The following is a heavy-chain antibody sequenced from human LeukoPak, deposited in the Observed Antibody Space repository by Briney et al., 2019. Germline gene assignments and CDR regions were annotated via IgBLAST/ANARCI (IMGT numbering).Heavy chain of an antibody. D-gene: IGHD3-10*01. CDR3: ARGGTLVRSPFDY. CDR2: ISSNGGST. CDR1: GFTFSTYA. Sequence: GGALRLSCAASGFTFSTYAMHWVRQAPGKGLEYVSAISSNGGSTYYANSVKGRFTISRDNSQNTLSLQMGSLRAEDMAVYYCARGGTLVRSPFDYWGQGTLVTVSS. V-gene: IGHV3-64*01. J-gene: IGHJ4*02.